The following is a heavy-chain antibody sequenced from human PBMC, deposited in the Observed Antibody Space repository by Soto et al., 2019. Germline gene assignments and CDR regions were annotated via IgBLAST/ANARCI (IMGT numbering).Heavy chain of an antibody. J-gene: IGHJ3*02. D-gene: IGHD3-22*01. Sequence: QVQLVQSGAEVQKTGASVKVSCKASGYTFSEYYVHWVRQAPGQGLEWMGWISPKSVGTNYAHKFQGSVTMARDTSIFTAYMELSTLRSDDTAVYYCTRSAFYYNSSGYHDGFDILGQGPLVTVSS. CDR1: GYTFSEYY. V-gene: IGHV1-2*02. CDR2: ISPKSVGT. CDR3: TRSAFYYNSSGYHDGFDI.